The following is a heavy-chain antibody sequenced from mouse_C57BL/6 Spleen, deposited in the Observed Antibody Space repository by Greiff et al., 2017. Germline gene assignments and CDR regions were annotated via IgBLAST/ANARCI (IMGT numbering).Heavy chain of an antibody. CDR1: GYTFTDYY. CDR3: AREGDYGRAWFAY. Sequence: VQLQQSGPELVKPGASVKISCKASGYTFTDYYMNWVKQSHGKSLEWIGDINPNNGGTSYNQKFKGKATLTVDKSSSTAYMELRSLTSEDSAVYYCAREGDYGRAWFAYWGQGTLVTVSA. J-gene: IGHJ3*01. V-gene: IGHV1-26*01. CDR2: INPNNGGT. D-gene: IGHD1-1*01.